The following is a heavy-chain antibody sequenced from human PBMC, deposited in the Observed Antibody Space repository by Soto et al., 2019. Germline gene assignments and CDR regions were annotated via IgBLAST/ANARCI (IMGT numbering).Heavy chain of an antibody. CDR2: ISGSGGST. J-gene: IGHJ4*02. CDR3: AKVWTPYYDFWSGYPPPADGPPQFDY. CDR1: GFTFSSYA. Sequence: GGSLRLSCAASGFTFSSYAMSWVRQAPGKGLEWVSAISGSGGSTYYADSLKGRFTNSRDNSKNTLYLQMNSLRAEDTAVYYCAKVWTPYYDFWSGYPPPADGPPQFDYWGQGTLVTVSS. D-gene: IGHD3-3*01. V-gene: IGHV3-23*01.